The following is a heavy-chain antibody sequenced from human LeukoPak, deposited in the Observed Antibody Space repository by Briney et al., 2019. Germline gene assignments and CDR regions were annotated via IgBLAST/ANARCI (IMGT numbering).Heavy chain of an antibody. Sequence: PSETLSLTCTVPGGSISSSFNYWAWIRQPPGKGLEWIGSIYESGSAYYNPSLKSRITMSVDTSENQFSLKLTSVTAADTAVYYCARHYGPWGQGTLVTVSS. D-gene: IGHD3-16*01. CDR1: GGSISSSFNY. CDR2: IYESGSA. V-gene: IGHV4-39*01. J-gene: IGHJ5*02. CDR3: ARHYGP.